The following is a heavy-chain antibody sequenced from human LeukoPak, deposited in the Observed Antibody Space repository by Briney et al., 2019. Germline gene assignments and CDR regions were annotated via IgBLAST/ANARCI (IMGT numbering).Heavy chain of an antibody. D-gene: IGHD4-11*01. CDR3: ARDLNSNNSNPGWFDP. Sequence: PGGSLRLSCAASGFTFTTYGIHFVRQAPGKELEWVALIWHDGNRQYYADSVKGRFTISRDDSKNTVSLQMNSLRAEDTAIYYCARDLNSNNSNPGWFDPWGQGTLVTVSS. CDR2: IWHDGNRQ. J-gene: IGHJ5*02. CDR1: GFTFTTYG. V-gene: IGHV3-33*01.